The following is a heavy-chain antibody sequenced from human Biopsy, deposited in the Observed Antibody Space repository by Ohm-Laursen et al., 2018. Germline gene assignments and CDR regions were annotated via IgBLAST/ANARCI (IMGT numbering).Heavy chain of an antibody. CDR3: ARATYSSGHKIDS. CDR2: IYSGDST. Sequence: SLRLSCSASKFTVRTNSMSWVRQAPRKGLEWVSVIYSGDSTYYADSVKGRFTISRDESKNTLYLQMNRLRAEDTAVYHCARATYSSGHKIDSWGQGTLATVSS. CDR1: KFTVRTNS. D-gene: IGHD6-25*01. J-gene: IGHJ4*02. V-gene: IGHV3-53*01.